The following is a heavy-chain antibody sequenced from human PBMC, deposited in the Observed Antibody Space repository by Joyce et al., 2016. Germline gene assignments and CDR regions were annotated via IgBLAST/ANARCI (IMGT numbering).Heavy chain of an antibody. V-gene: IGHV1-46*01. CDR2: INPSPGST. D-gene: IGHD1-26*01. CDR1: GYTFTSYY. Sequence: QVQLVQSGAEVKKPGASVKVSCKASGYTFTSYYMDWVRQAPGQGLEWMGKINPSPGSTNYARKFQGRVTMTRDTSTSTVYMELSGLMSDDTAIYYGARDLRSGGYWGQGTLVTVSS. J-gene: IGHJ4*02. CDR3: ARDLRSGGY.